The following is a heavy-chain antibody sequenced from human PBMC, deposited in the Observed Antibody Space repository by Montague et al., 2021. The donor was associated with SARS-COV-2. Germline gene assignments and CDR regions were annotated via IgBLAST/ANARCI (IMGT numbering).Heavy chain of an antibody. CDR2: MHYSGST. J-gene: IGHJ4*02. Sequence: SETLSLTCTVSGGSISSSGYYWGWIRQPPGKGLEWIGSMHYSGSTYFYPSLKSRVTISIDTSKNQFSLKLGFVTAADTAVYYCARHSIHPRYGSESYFRYWGQGTLVTVSS. CDR1: GGSISSSGYY. CDR3: ARHSIHPRYGSESYFRY. D-gene: IGHD3-10*01. V-gene: IGHV4-39*01.